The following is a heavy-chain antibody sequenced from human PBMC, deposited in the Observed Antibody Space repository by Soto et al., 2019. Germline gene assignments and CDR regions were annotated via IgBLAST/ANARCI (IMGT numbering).Heavy chain of an antibody. D-gene: IGHD3-22*01. J-gene: IGHJ6*02. CDR2: IYYSGST. CDR1: GGSISSGDYY. CDR3: AREPFYYDSSGYYYVYYYYYGMDV. V-gene: IGHV4-30-4*01. Sequence: PSETLSLTCTVSGGSISSGDYYWSWIRQPPGKGLEWIGYIYYSGSTYYNPSLKSRVTISVDTSKNQFSLKLSSVTAADTAVYYCAREPFYYDSSGYYYVYYYYYGMDVWGQGTTVTVSS.